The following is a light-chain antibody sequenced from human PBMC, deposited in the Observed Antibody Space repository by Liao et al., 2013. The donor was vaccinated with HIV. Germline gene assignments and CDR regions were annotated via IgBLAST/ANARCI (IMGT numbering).Light chain of an antibody. J-gene: IGLJ2*01. CDR2: QDT. Sequence: SYELTQAPSVSVSPGQTARITCSGDKLGDKYVCWYQQKPGQSPVLVIYQDTKRPPRIPARFSGSNSGNTATLTISGTQAMDEADYYCQAWDSSTHVVFGGGTKLTVL. CDR3: QAWDSSTHVV. CDR1: KLGDKY. V-gene: IGLV3-1*01.